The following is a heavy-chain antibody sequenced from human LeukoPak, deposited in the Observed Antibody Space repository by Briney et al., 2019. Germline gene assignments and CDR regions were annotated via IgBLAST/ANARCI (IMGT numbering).Heavy chain of an antibody. CDR1: GGSISSSTYY. V-gene: IGHV4-39*07. CDR2: IYYSGST. CDR3: ASAAGWLRFDF. Sequence: NPSETLSLTCTVSGGSISSSTYYWGWIRQPPGKGLEWIGNIYYSGSTNYNPSLKSRVTISLDTSKNQFSLRLSSVTAADTAVYYCASAAGWLRFDFWGQGTLVTVSS. D-gene: IGHD5-12*01. J-gene: IGHJ4*02.